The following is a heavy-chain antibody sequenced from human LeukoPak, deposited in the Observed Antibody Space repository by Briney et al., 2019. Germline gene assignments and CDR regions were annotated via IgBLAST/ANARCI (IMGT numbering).Heavy chain of an antibody. J-gene: IGHJ4*02. V-gene: IGHV4-34*01. D-gene: IGHD5/OR15-5a*01. CDR2: INHSGST. CDR1: GGSFSGYY. CDR3: ARGFVSTTSYFDY. Sequence: SETLSLTCAVYGGSFSGYYWSWIRQPPGKGLEWIGEINHSGSTNYNPSLKSRVTISVDTSKNQFSLKLSSVTAADTAVHYCARGFVSTTSYFDYWGQGTLVTVSS.